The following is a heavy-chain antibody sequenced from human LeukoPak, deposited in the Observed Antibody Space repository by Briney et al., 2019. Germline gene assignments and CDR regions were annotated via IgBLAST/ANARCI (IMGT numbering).Heavy chain of an antibody. CDR2: INSDGTST. Sequence: PGGSLRLSCAASGFTFSSYWMHWVRQAPGKGLVWVSRINSDGTSTSYADSVKGRFTLSRDNSKNTLYLQMNSLRAEDTAVYYCARGARGSGWRGFDYWGQGTLVTVSS. CDR3: ARGARGSGWRGFDY. D-gene: IGHD6-19*01. CDR1: GFTFSSYW. J-gene: IGHJ4*02. V-gene: IGHV3-74*01.